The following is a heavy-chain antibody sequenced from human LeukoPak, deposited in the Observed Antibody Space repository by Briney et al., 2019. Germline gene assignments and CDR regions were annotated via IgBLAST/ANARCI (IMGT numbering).Heavy chain of an antibody. CDR2: INAGNGNT. D-gene: IGHD6-6*01. CDR1: GYTFTSYA. Sequence: GASVKVSCKASGYTFTSYAMHWVRQAPGQRLEWMGWINAGNGNTKYSQKFQGRVTITRDTSASTAYMELSSLRSEDTAVYYCARASISPWGPKFFDYWGQGTLVTVSS. J-gene: IGHJ4*02. CDR3: ARASISPWGPKFFDY. V-gene: IGHV1-3*01.